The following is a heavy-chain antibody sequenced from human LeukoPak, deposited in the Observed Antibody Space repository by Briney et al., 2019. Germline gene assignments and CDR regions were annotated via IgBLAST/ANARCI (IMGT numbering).Heavy chain of an antibody. CDR1: GSTFSRYW. V-gene: IGHV3-7*03. D-gene: IGHD3-22*01. CDR3: ARDKGDYDTSGSLFVF. J-gene: IGHJ4*02. CDR2: IKQGGGEI. Sequence: PGGSLRLSCAASGSTFSRYWMSWVRQSPRKGLEWVANIKQGGGEIYYVDSVKGRFTISRDNAKNSLYLQMNSLRVEDTAVYYCARDKGDYDTSGSLFVFGGQGTLVTVSS.